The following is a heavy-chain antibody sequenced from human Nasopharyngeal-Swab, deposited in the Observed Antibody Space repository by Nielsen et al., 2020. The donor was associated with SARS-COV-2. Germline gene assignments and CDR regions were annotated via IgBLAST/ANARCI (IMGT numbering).Heavy chain of an antibody. CDR1: GFTFNYFG. CDR2: ISYEGSIR. CDR3: AKSMAYFQLSGTYNLDF. V-gene: IGHV3-30*02. D-gene: IGHD2-21*01. J-gene: IGHJ4*02. Sequence: GESLKISCVASGFTFNYFGMHWVRQAPGKGLEWVAFISYEGSIRNYIDPVKGRFTVSRDSSKNTVYLQMHSLRPDDTAVYFCAKSMAYFQLSGTYNLDFWGQGTLVTVSS.